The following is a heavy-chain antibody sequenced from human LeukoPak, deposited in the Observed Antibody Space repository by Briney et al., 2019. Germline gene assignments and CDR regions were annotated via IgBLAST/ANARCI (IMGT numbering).Heavy chain of an antibody. D-gene: IGHD3-9*01. V-gene: IGHV3-7*01. CDR3: AKAAYILTGYYHFDY. Sequence: GGSLRLSCAASGFTFSRYWMSWVRQAPGKGLEWVANIKEDGSEKYYVDSVKGRFTISRDNAKNSLYLQMNSLRAEDTAVYYCAKAAYILTGYYHFDYWGQGTLVTVSS. CDR1: GFTFSRYW. J-gene: IGHJ4*02. CDR2: IKEDGSEK.